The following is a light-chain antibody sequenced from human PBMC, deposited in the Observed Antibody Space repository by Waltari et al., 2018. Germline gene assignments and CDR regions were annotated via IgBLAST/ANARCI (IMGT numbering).Light chain of an antibody. CDR1: QYVSTS. V-gene: IGKV1-39*01. CDR2: AVS. Sequence: DIQLTQSPSSLVGDRVSITCRASQYVSTSLNWYQQKPGRAPKLLIYAVSSLQSGVPSRFSGSGSGTEFTLTISSLQPEDFATFYCQQSHDFPYSFGQGTNLEIK. J-gene: IGKJ2*03. CDR3: QQSHDFPYS.